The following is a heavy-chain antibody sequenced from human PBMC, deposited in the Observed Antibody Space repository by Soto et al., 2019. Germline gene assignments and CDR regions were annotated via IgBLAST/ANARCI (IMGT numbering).Heavy chain of an antibody. CDR3: ARWFGGSGSFWTYYFDY. J-gene: IGHJ4*02. CDR1: GYTFTSYA. Sequence: ASVKVSCNASGYTFTSYAMHWVRQAPGQRLEWMGWINAGSGNTKYSQKFQGRVTITRDTSASTAYMELSSLRSEDTAVYYCARWFGGSGSFWTYYFDYWGQGTLVTVSS. CDR2: INAGSGNT. V-gene: IGHV1-3*01. D-gene: IGHD3-10*01.